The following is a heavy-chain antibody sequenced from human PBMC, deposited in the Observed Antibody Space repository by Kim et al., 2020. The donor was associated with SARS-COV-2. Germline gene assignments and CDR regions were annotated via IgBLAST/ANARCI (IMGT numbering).Heavy chain of an antibody. D-gene: IGHD3-10*01. CDR2: ISYDGSNK. V-gene: IGHV3-33*05. CDR3: AIDRLRDGSGSMGAFDY. CDR1: GLTFSSFG. Sequence: GGSLRLSCAASGLTFSSFGMHWVRQAPGKGLEWVAVISYDGSNKYYADSVKGRFTISRDNSKNTLYLQMDSLRAEDTAVYYCAIDRLRDGSGSMGAFDYWGRG. J-gene: IGHJ4*02.